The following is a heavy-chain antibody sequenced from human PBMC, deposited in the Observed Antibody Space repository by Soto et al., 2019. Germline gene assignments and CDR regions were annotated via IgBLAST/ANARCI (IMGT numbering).Heavy chain of an antibody. V-gene: IGHV1-18*01. CDR3: AREGVATAPSFYYYMEV. CDR1: GYTFTSYG. Sequence: GASVKVSCKASGYTFTSYGISWVRQAPGQGLEWMGWISASNGNTNYAQKFQGRVTMTTDTSTSTAYMELRSLRSDDTAVFYCAREGVATAPSFYYYMEVWGKGTTVTVSS. D-gene: IGHD5-18*01. J-gene: IGHJ6*03. CDR2: ISASNGNT.